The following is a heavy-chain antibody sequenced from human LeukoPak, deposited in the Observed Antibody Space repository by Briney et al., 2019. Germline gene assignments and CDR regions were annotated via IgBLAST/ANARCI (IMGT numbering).Heavy chain of an antibody. Sequence: GGSLRLSCAASGFTFSSYGMHWVRQAPGKGLEWVAFIRYDGSNKYYADSVKGRFTISRDNSKNTLYLQMNSLRAEDTAVYYCAKSSADLLWFGELIFDYWGQGTLVTVSS. D-gene: IGHD3-10*01. CDR2: IRYDGSNK. CDR1: GFTFSSYG. V-gene: IGHV3-30*02. CDR3: AKSSADLLWFGELIFDY. J-gene: IGHJ4*02.